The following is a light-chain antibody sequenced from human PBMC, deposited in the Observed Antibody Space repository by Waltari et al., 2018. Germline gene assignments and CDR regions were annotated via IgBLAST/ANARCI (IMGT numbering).Light chain of an antibody. CDR3: QQYNDWPLT. J-gene: IGKJ4*01. V-gene: IGKV3-15*01. CDR2: GAS. CDR1: QTVNTE. Sequence: EKVMTQSPDTLSVSPGERATLSCRASQTVNTELAWYQQRPGQAPRLLIYGASTRSTGVPARFSGIGSGTEFTLTISSLHSEDFAVYYCQQYNDWPLTFGGGTKVDIK.